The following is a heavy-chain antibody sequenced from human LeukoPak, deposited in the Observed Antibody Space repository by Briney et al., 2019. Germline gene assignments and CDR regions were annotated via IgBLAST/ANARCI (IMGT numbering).Heavy chain of an antibody. CDR2: IYYSGST. CDR3: ATFSSGWHVGTYDY. J-gene: IGHJ4*02. CDR1: GGSISSSSYY. Sequence: SETLPLTCTVSGGSISSSSYYWGWIRQPPGKGLEWIGSIYYSGSTYYNPSLKSRVTISVDTSKNQFSLKLSSVTAADTAVYYCATFSSGWHVGTYDYWGQGTLVTVSS. D-gene: IGHD6-19*01. V-gene: IGHV4-39*01.